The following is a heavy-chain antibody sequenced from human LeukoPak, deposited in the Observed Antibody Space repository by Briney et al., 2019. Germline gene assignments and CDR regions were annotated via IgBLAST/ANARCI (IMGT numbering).Heavy chain of an antibody. Sequence: TLSLTCTVSGGSISSGDYYWSWIRQPPGKGLEWIGHIYYSGSTYYNPSLKSRVTISVDTSKNQFSLKLSSVTAADTAVYYCARDSVGATAYFGYWGQGTLVTVSS. CDR1: GGSISSGDYY. J-gene: IGHJ4*02. CDR2: IYYSGST. V-gene: IGHV4-30-4*08. D-gene: IGHD1-26*01. CDR3: ARDSVGATAYFGY.